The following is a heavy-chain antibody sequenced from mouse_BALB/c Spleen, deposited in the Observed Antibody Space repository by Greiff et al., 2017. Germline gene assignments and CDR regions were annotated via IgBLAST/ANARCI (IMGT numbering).Heavy chain of an antibody. D-gene: IGHD2-4*01. CDR2: INSNGGST. V-gene: IGHV5-6-3*01. CDR1: GFTFSSYG. CDR3: ARGLRQDAMDY. Sequence: EVQLVESGGGLVQPGGSLKLSCAASGFTFSSYGMSWVRQTPDKRLELVATINSNGGSTYYPDSVKGRFTISRDNAKNTLYLQMSSLKSEDTAMYYCARGLRQDAMDYWGRGTSVTVSS. J-gene: IGHJ4*01.